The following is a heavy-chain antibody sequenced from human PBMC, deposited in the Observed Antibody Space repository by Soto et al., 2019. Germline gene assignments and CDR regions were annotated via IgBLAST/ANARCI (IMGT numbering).Heavy chain of an antibody. J-gene: IGHJ3*02. V-gene: IGHV3-30-3*01. CDR1: GFPFSSYA. D-gene: IGHD3-22*01. CDR3: ARDRLAGDSSGYYYGAFDI. Sequence: RLSCAASGFPFSSYAMHWVRQAPGKGLEWVAVISYDGSNKYYADSVKGRFTISRDNSKNTLYLQMNSLRAEDTAVYYCARDRLAGDSSGYYYGAFDIWGQGTMVTVSS. CDR2: ISYDGSNK.